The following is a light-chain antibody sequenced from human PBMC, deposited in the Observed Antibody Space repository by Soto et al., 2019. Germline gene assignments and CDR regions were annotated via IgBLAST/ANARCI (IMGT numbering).Light chain of an antibody. CDR1: QSVRTN. Sequence: EIVMTQSPATLSVSPGERATLSCWASQSVRTNLAWYQQKPGQAPRLLIYAASTRATGIPARFSGSGSGTEFTLTISSLLSDDSALYYCQQYNSWPPITFGPGTKVDIK. CDR2: AAS. V-gene: IGKV3-15*01. J-gene: IGKJ3*01. CDR3: QQYNSWPPIT.